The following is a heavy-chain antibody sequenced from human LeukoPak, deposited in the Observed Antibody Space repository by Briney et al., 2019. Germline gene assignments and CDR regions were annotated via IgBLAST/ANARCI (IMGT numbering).Heavy chain of an antibody. J-gene: IGHJ4*02. CDR3: ARGILWFGELFPVDY. V-gene: IGHV3-23*01. CDR1: GFTFSSDA. D-gene: IGHD3-10*01. CDR2: ISGSGGST. Sequence: GGSLRLSCAASGFTFSSDAMSWVRQAPGKGLEGVSAISGSGGSTYYADSVKGRFTISRENSKNTLYLQMNSLRAEDTAVYYCARGILWFGELFPVDYWGQGTLVTVSS.